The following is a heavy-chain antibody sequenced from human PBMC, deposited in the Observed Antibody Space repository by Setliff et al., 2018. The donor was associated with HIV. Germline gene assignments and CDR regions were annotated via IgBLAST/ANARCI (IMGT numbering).Heavy chain of an antibody. D-gene: IGHD4-17*01. CDR3: ARAAAGNTGPFDL. Sequence: TLSLTCTVSGGSISSGDYYWSWIRQPPGKGLEWIGNIYDSESTYYNPSLKSRVTISVDTSKNHFSLKLNSVTAADTAVYYCARAAAGNTGPFDLWGQGSPVTVSS. V-gene: IGHV4-30-4*08. CDR2: IYDSEST. CDR1: GGSISSGDYY. J-gene: IGHJ4*02.